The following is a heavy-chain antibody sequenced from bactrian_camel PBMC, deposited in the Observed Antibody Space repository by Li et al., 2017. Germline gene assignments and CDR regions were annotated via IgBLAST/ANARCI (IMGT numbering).Heavy chain of an antibody. J-gene: IGHJ4*01. CDR1: YWPSSRKC. V-gene: IGHV3S1*01. CDR2: ITDDGTRT. Sequence: HVQLVESGGGSVQVGGSLRLSCKFNYWPSSRKCMAWFRQFPGKEREGVAAITDDGTRTVYADSVKGRFTINRDIVVSTLYLRMNRLRAEDSAMYYCAAGDSCRSIVARRFDVWGQGTQVTVS. CDR3: AAGDSCRSIVARRFDV.